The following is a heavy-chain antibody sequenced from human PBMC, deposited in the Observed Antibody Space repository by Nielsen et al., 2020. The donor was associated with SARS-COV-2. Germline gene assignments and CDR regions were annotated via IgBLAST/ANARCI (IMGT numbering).Heavy chain of an antibody. CDR3: ARGGGAGYNWNSNYFEY. CDR2: IWYDGSKK. V-gene: IGHV3-33*01. CDR1: GFDFSNHG. Sequence: GGSLRLSCAVSGFDFSNHGMYWVRQAPGKGLEWVAFIWYDGSKKYYGDAVQGRFTISRDNSRNTLDLQMSGLGDEDTAMYYCARGGGAGYNWNSNYFEYWGQGILVTVSS. D-gene: IGHD1-7*01. J-gene: IGHJ4*02.